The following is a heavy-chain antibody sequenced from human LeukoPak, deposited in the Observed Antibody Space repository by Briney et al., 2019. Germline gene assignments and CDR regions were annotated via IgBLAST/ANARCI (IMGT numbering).Heavy chain of an antibody. Sequence: QTGGSLRLSCVASGFTFSSNVMIWVRQAPAKGLEWVSSIPASGGSTYYADSVKGRFTISRDNSKNSLYLQMNSLRAEDTAVYYCAKESSGGWYFDYWGQGTLVTVSS. CDR1: GFTFSSNV. CDR2: IPASGGST. D-gene: IGHD6-19*01. CDR3: AKESSGGWYFDY. V-gene: IGHV3-23*01. J-gene: IGHJ4*02.